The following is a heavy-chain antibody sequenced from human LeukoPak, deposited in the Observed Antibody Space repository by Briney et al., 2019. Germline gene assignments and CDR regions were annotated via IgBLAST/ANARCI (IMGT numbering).Heavy chain of an antibody. V-gene: IGHV1-18*04. J-gene: IGHJ3*02. CDR3: ARFGNQPLGDAFDI. Sequence: ASVKVSCKASGYNLTSYGLSWVRQAPGQGLEWMGWISAYNGNTNYAQKLQDRVTMTTDTSTSTAYMELRSLRSDDTAVYYCARFGNQPLGDAFDIWGQGTMVTVSS. CDR2: ISAYNGNT. D-gene: IGHD1-14*01. CDR1: GYNLTSYG.